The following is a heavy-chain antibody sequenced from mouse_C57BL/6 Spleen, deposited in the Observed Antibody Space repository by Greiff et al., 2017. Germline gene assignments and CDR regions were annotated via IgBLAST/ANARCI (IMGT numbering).Heavy chain of an antibody. V-gene: IGHV5-4*01. D-gene: IGHD2-5*01. CDR3: AREDYSKGWFAY. CDR1: GFTFSSYA. CDR2: ISDGGSYT. Sequence: EVQGVESGGGLVKPGGSLKLSCAASGFTFSSYAMSWVRQTPEKRLAWVATISDGGSYTYYPDNVKGRFAISRANAKNNLYLQMSHLKSEDTAMYYCAREDYSKGWFAYWGQGTLVTVSA. J-gene: IGHJ3*01.